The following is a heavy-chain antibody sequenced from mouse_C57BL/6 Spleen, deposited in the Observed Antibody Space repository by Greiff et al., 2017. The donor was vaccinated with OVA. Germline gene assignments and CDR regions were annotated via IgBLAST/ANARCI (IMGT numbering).Heavy chain of an antibody. Sequence: VQRVESGAELARPGASVKLSCKASGYTFTSYGISWVKQRTGQGLEWIGEIYPRSGHTYYNEKFKGKATLTADKSSSTAYMELRSLTSDDSAVYFCAREGVYYDYDVDYFDYWGQGTTLTVSS. CDR2: IYPRSGHT. CDR3: AREGVYYDYDVDYFDY. CDR1: GYTFTSYG. V-gene: IGHV1-81*01. D-gene: IGHD2-4*01. J-gene: IGHJ2*01.